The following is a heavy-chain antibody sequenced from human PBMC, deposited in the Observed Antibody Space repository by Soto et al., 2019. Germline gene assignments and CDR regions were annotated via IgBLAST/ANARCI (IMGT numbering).Heavy chain of an antibody. J-gene: IGHJ5*01. CDR1: GYTFSNYG. D-gene: IGHD3-10*02. CDR3: ARVLPCAQAWFGS. Sequence: APVKVSCKTSGYTFSNYGITWVRQAPGQHLEWLGWISLYSDGTNYAQKFQGRVSMTTDTSTTTAYMELRSLRSDDTAVYYCARVLPCAQAWFGSCGQVPLVTVSS. V-gene: IGHV1-18*01. CDR2: ISLYSDGT.